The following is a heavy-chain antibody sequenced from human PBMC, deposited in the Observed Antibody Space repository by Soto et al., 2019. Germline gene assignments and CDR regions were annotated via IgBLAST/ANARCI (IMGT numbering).Heavy chain of an antibody. CDR3: AKDSSSGWLSPYYFDY. V-gene: IGHV3-23*01. CDR1: GFTFSSYA. J-gene: IGHJ4*02. Sequence: GGSLRLSCAASGFTFSSYAMSWVRQAPGKGLEWVSAISGSGGSTYYADSVKGRFTISRDNSKNTLYLQMNSLRAEDSAVYYCAKDSSSGWLSPYYFDYWGQGTLVTVSS. D-gene: IGHD3-9*01. CDR2: ISGSGGST.